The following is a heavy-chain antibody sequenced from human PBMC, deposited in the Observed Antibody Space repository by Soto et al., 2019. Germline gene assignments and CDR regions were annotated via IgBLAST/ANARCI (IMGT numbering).Heavy chain of an antibody. V-gene: IGHV4-59*01. J-gene: IGHJ4*02. D-gene: IGHD6-6*01. CDR3: ARARASFFNY. CDR1: GGSISSYY. Sequence: PSETLSLTCTVSGGSISSYYWSGIRQPPGKGLEWIGYIYYSVSTNYNPSLKSRVTISVDTSKNQFSLKLSSVTAADTAVYYCARARASFFNYWGQLTLVIVSS. CDR2: IYYSVST.